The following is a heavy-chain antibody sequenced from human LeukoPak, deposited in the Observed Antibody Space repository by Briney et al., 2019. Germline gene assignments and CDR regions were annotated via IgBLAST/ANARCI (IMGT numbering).Heavy chain of an antibody. V-gene: IGHV3-30*18. CDR1: GFTFSSYG. CDR3: AKDSGIAVAGTLRAFDI. Sequence: GGSLRLSCAASGFTFSSYGLHWVRQAPGKGLEWVAVISYDGSNKYFADSVKGRFTISRDNSKNTLYLQMNSLRAEDTAVYYCAKDSGIAVAGTLRAFDIWGQGTMVTVSS. D-gene: IGHD6-19*01. CDR2: ISYDGSNK. J-gene: IGHJ3*02.